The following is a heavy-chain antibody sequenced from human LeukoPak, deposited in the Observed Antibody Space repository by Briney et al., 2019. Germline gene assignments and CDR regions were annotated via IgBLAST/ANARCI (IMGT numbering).Heavy chain of an antibody. Sequence: GASVKVSCKASGYTFTGYYMHWVRQAPGPGLEWMGWINPNSGDTNYAQKFQGRVTMTRDTSISTAYMELSRLRSDDTAVYYCARVYSIIVVVPGAGGDAFDIWGQGTMVTVSS. V-gene: IGHV1-2*02. CDR3: ARVYSIIVVVPGAGGDAFDI. J-gene: IGHJ3*02. CDR2: INPNSGDT. CDR1: GYTFTGYY. D-gene: IGHD2-2*01.